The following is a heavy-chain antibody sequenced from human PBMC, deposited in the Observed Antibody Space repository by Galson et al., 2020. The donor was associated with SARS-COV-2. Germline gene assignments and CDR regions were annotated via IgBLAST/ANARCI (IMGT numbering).Heavy chain of an antibody. CDR2: IDWDDDK. V-gene: IGHV2-70*11. CDR1: GFSLSTSGMC. CDR3: VRVYSGYCALDY. Sequence: SGPTLVKPTQTLTLTCTFSGFSLSTSGMCVSWIRQPPGKALEWLARIDWDDDKYYSTSLKTRLTISKDTSKNQVVLTMTNMHPVDTATYYCVRVYSGYCALDYWGQGTLVTVSS. J-gene: IGHJ4*02. D-gene: IGHD1-26*01.